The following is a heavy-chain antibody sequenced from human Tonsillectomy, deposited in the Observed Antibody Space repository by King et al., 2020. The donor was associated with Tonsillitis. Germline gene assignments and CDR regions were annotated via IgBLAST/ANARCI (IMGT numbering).Heavy chain of an antibody. J-gene: IGHJ4*02. CDR1: GFTFSDYA. CDR2: ISDNGGIT. V-gene: IGHV3-64D*06. D-gene: IGHD1-1*01. CDR3: TTTGDY. Sequence: VQLVDSGGGLVQPGGSLRLSCSASGFTFSDYAMHWVRQATGKGLEYVSGISDNGGITYYADSVKGRCAISRDNSKNTLYLQMSSLRAEDTALYYCTTTGDYWGQGILVTVSS.